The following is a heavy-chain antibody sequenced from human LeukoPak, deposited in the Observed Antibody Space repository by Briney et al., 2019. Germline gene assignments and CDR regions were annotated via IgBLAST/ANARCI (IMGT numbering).Heavy chain of an antibody. D-gene: IGHD6-6*01. CDR2: IYPGDSDT. CDR3: ARPRVVGSSASPFDY. V-gene: IGHV5-51*01. J-gene: IGHJ4*02. CDR1: GYSFTGYW. Sequence: GESLKISCKGSGYSFTGYWIAWVRQMPGKGLEWMGIIYPGDSDTRYSPSFQGQVIISADKSINTAYLQWSSLKASDTAVYYCARPRVVGSSASPFDYWGQGTLVTVSS.